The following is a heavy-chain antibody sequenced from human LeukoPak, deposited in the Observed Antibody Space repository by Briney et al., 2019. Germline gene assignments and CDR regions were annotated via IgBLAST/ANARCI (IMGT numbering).Heavy chain of an antibody. CDR2: IKQDGSDK. D-gene: IGHD1-1*01. V-gene: IGHV3-7*01. CDR1: RFTFSRHW. J-gene: IGHJ5*02. Sequence: GGSLRLSCTASRFTFSRHWMSWVRQAPGKGLEWVANIKQDGSDKYYVGSVKGRFTISRDNAKDSLYLQMNSLRAEDTAVYFCARVVTLTTTGYNWFGPWGQGTLVTVSS. CDR3: ARVVTLTTTGYNWFGP.